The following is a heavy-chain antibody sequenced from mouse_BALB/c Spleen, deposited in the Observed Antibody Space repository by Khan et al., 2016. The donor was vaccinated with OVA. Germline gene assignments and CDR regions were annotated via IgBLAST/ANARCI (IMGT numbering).Heavy chain of an antibody. V-gene: IGHV5-12*02. CDR2: ISNGGGSS. D-gene: IGHD2-3*01. CDR3: ARRGDVYSWFTY. Sequence: EVELVESGGGLVQPGGTLKLSCATFGFTFSDFYMCWVRQTPEKRLEWVAYISNGGGSSYYPDTVKGRFTISRDNAKNTLYLQMSRLTSEDTAIYYCARRGDVYSWFTYWGQGTLVTVSA. J-gene: IGHJ3*01. CDR1: GFTFSDFY.